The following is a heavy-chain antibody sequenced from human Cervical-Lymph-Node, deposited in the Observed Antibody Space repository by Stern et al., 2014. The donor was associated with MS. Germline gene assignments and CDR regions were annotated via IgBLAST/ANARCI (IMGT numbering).Heavy chain of an antibody. CDR2: IWYDETEE. CDR1: GFTFSSFG. J-gene: IGHJ6*02. V-gene: IGHV3-33*01. CDR3: ARDVQLVRRSYGMDV. D-gene: IGHD1-1*01. Sequence: VHLVESGGGVVQPGRSLRLSCAASGFTFSSFGMNWVRQAPGKGLEWGAGIWYDETEELYADSVEGRFTVSRANSLSTLYLQMDSLRAEDTAVYYCARDVQLVRRSYGMDVWGQGTTVIVSS.